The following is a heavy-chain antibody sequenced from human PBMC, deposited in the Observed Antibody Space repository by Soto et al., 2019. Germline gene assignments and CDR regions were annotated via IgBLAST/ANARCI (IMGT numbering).Heavy chain of an antibody. CDR3: ARAEVAISKYYYYYGMDV. Sequence: SVKVSCKASGGTFSSYTISWVRQAPGQGLEWMGRIIPILGIANYAQKFQGRVTITADKSTSTAYMELSSLRSEDTAVYYCARAEVAISKYYYYYGMDVWGQGTTVTVSS. V-gene: IGHV1-69*02. J-gene: IGHJ6*02. CDR1: GGTFSSYT. CDR2: IIPILGIA. D-gene: IGHD2-21*01.